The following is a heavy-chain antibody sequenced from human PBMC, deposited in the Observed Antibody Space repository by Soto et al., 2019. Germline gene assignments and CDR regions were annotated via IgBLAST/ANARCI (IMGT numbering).Heavy chain of an antibody. V-gene: IGHV3-53*01. CDR2: IYTGGNT. D-gene: IGHD6-13*01. CDR3: AKELRIPVSGSYLYYGMDV. Sequence: GGSLRLSCAASGFNVSSNYMSWVRQTPGKGLEWVSVIYTGGNTIYADSVKGRFTISRDNSKNTLYLQMNSLTAADTAVYYCAKELRIPVSGSYLYYGMDVWGQGTTVTVS. CDR1: GFNVSSNY. J-gene: IGHJ6*02.